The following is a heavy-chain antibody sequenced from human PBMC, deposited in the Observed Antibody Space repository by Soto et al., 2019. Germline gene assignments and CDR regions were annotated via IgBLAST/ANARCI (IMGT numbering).Heavy chain of an antibody. CDR2: ISYDGSNK. J-gene: IGHJ4*02. Sequence: GGSLRLSCAASGFTFSSYAMHWVRQAPGKGLEWVAVISYDGSNKYYADSVKGRFTISRDNSKNTLYLQMNSLRAEDTAVYYCARELGLGSSWPTPHLYWGQGTLVTVSS. CDR3: ARELGLGSSWPTPHLY. CDR1: GFTFSSYA. V-gene: IGHV3-30-3*01. D-gene: IGHD6-13*01.